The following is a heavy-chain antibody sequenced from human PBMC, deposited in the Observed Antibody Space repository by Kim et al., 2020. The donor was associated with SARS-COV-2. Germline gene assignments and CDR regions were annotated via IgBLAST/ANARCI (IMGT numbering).Heavy chain of an antibody. CDR3: ASVYGDTNFDY. Sequence: SETLSLTCTVSGGSISSYYWSWIRQPPGKGLEWIGYIYYSGSTNYNPSLKSRVTISVDTSKNQFSLKLSSVTAADTAVYYCASVYGDTNFDYWGQGTLVT. CDR1: GGSISSYY. CDR2: IYYSGST. D-gene: IGHD5-18*01. J-gene: IGHJ4*02. V-gene: IGHV4-59*01.